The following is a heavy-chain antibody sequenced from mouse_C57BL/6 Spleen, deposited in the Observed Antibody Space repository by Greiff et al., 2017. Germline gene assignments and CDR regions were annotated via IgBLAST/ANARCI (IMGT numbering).Heavy chain of an antibody. CDR3: ARGDYDYDGSWFAY. J-gene: IGHJ3*01. CDR2: INPGSGGT. Sequence: QVQLKESGAELVRPGTSVKVSCKASGYAFTNYLIEWVKQRPGQGLEWIGVINPGSGGTNYNEKFKSKATLTADKSSSTAYMQLSSLTSEDSAVYFCARGDYDYDGSWFAYWGQGTLVTVSA. CDR1: GYAFTNYL. D-gene: IGHD2-4*01. V-gene: IGHV1-54*01.